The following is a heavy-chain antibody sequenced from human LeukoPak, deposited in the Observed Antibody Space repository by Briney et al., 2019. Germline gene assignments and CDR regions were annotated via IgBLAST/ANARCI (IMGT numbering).Heavy chain of an antibody. CDR3: VKDMVAAEKSRGAFDI. D-gene: IGHD2-15*01. Sequence: GGSLRLSCAASGFTFDDYAMHWVRQAPGKGLEWVSGISWNSGRTGYADSVKGRFTISRDNAKNSLYLQMNSLRADDTALYYCVKDMVAAEKSRGAFDIWGQGTIVTVSS. J-gene: IGHJ3*02. CDR2: ISWNSGRT. V-gene: IGHV3-9*01. CDR1: GFTFDDYA.